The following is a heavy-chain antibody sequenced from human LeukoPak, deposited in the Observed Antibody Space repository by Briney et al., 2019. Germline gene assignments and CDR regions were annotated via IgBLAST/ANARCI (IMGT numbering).Heavy chain of an antibody. CDR2: IYYSGST. V-gene: IGHV4-59*01. Sequence: KASETLSLTCTVSGGSISSYYWSWIRQPPGKGLEWIGYIYYSGSTNYNPSLKSRVTISVDTSKNQFSLKLSSVTAADTAVYYCARDSDGDYTYYGMDVWGQGTTVTVSS. CDR1: GGSISSYY. J-gene: IGHJ6*02. D-gene: IGHD4-17*01. CDR3: ARDSDGDYTYYGMDV.